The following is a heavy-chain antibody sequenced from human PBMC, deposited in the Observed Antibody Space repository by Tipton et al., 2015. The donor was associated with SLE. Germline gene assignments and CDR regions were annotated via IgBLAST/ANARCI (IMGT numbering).Heavy chain of an antibody. D-gene: IGHD6-13*01. CDR3: ARVITPERSWYRVYYYYVMDV. Sequence: SLRLSCAASAFTFSSYWMSWVRQAPGKGLEWVANIKQDGSEKYYVDSVKGRFTVSRDNAKKSLYLQMNSLRADDTAVYYCARVITPERSWYRVYYYYVMDVWGQGTTVTVSS. CDR1: AFTFSSYW. J-gene: IGHJ6*02. CDR2: IKQDGSEK. V-gene: IGHV3-7*01.